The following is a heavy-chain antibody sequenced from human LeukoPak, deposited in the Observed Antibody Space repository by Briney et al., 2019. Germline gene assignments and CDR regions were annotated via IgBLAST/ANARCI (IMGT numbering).Heavy chain of an antibody. CDR1: GGTFSSYA. CDR2: IIPIYGTA. CDR3: ARGKMYDFWSGYYHY. J-gene: IGHJ4*02. Sequence: SVKVSCKAAGGTFSSYAISWVRQGPGPGLEWMGGIIPIYGTANYAQKVQGRVTITTDESTSTAYMELSSLSSEDTAVYYCARGKMYDFWSGYYHYWGQGTLVTVSS. V-gene: IGHV1-69*05. D-gene: IGHD3-3*01.